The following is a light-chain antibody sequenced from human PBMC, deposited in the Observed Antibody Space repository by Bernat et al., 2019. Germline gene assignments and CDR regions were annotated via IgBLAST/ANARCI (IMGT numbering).Light chain of an antibody. Sequence: SYVLIQPPSVSVAPGKTATFTCGGDNLETKPVHWYQQKPGQAPEVVVYDTRDRPSGIPDRFSGSHSGNTATLTISRVEAGDEADYFCQVWDPHSDHVVFGGGTKLTVL. V-gene: IGLV3-21*03. CDR3: QVWDPHSDHVV. J-gene: IGLJ3*02. CDR2: DTR. CDR1: NLETKP.